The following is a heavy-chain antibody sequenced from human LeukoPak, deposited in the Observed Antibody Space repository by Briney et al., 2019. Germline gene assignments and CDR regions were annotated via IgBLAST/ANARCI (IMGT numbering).Heavy chain of an antibody. V-gene: IGHV1-2*02. CDR1: GYTFTGYY. CDR3: ARGSSPVPDDPYFDY. Sequence: ASVKVSCKASGYTFTGYYMHWVRQAPGQGLEWMGWINPNSGGTNYAQKFQGRVTMTRDTSISTAYMELSRLRSDDTAVYYCARGSSPVPDDPYFDYWGQGTLVTVSS. J-gene: IGHJ4*02. CDR2: INPNSGGT.